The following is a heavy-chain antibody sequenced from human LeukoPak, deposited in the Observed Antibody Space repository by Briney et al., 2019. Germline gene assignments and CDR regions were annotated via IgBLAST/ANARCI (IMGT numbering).Heavy chain of an antibody. CDR2: IYYSGST. CDR3: ARARGFGELFDY. CDR1: GGSISSSSYY. J-gene: IGHJ4*02. D-gene: IGHD3-10*01. Sequence: PSETLSLTCTVSGGSISSSSYYWGWIRQPPGKGLEWIGSIYYSGSTYYNPSLKSRVTISVDTSKNQFSLKLSSVTAADTAVYYCARARGFGELFDYWGQGTLVTVSS. V-gene: IGHV4-39*07.